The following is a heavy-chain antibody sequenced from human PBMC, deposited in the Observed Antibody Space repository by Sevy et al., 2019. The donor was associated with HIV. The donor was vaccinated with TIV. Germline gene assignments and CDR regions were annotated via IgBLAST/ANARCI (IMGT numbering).Heavy chain of an antibody. V-gene: IGHV3-21*01. CDR2: ISSSSSYI. CDR1: GFTFSSYS. J-gene: IGHJ5*02. D-gene: IGHD6-13*01. Sequence: GGSLRLSCAASGFTFSSYSMNWVRQAPGKELEWVSSISSSSSYIYYADSVKGRFTISRDNAKNSLYLQMNSLRAEDTAVYYCARAYSSSWSPVNWFDPWGQGTLVTVSS. CDR3: ARAYSSSWSPVNWFDP.